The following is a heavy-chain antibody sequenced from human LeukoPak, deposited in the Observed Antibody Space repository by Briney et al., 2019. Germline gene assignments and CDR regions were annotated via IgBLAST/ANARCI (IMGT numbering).Heavy chain of an antibody. CDR2: INHSGST. J-gene: IGHJ4*02. Sequence: PSETLSLTCAVYGGSFSGYYWSWIRQPPGKGLEWIGEINHSGSTNYNPSLKSRVTISVDTSKNQFSLKLSSVTAADTAVYYCASGPRSPGSEFDYWGQGTLVTVAS. D-gene: IGHD3-10*01. CDR1: GGSFSGYY. CDR3: ASGPRSPGSEFDY. V-gene: IGHV4-34*01.